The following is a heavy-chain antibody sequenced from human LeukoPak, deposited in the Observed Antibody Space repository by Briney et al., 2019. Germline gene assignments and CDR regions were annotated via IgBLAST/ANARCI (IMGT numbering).Heavy chain of an antibody. Sequence: SETLSLTCTVSGGSISSYYWSWIRQPAGKGLEWIGRIYTSGSTNYNPSLKSRVTMSVDTSKNQFSLKLSSVTAADTAVYYCVRVYGSGPLNAFDIWGQGTMVTVSS. J-gene: IGHJ3*02. CDR3: VRVYGSGPLNAFDI. CDR2: IYTSGST. D-gene: IGHD3-10*01. V-gene: IGHV4-4*07. CDR1: GGSISSYY.